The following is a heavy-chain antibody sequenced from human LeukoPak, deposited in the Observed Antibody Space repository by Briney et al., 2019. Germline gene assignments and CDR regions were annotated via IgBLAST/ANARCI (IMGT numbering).Heavy chain of an antibody. CDR2: MSSGSSYI. D-gene: IGHD3-3*01. J-gene: IGHJ6*03. CDR3: ARGGVAEWRPSMRHYMDV. Sequence: GGSLRLSCAASGFTFGSYNMNWVRQVPGKGLEWVASMSSGSSYIYHADSVKGRFTISRDNAKNSLALQMNSLRDEDTAVYFCARGGVAEWRPSMRHYMDVWGKGTTVTVSS. V-gene: IGHV3-21*01. CDR1: GFTFGSYN.